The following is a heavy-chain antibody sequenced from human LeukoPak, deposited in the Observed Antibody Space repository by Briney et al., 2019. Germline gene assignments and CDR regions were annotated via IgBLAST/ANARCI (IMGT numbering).Heavy chain of an antibody. CDR2: ISSSSYI. V-gene: IGHV3-21*01. D-gene: IGHD3-22*01. Sequence: PGGSLRLSCAASGFTFSSYSMNWVRQAPGKGLEWVSSISSSSYIYYADSVKGRFTISRDNAKNSLYLQMNSLRAEDTAVYYCARDGTYYYDSSRHTFWGQGTMVTVSS. CDR3: ARDGTYYYDSSRHTF. CDR1: GFTFSSYS. J-gene: IGHJ3*01.